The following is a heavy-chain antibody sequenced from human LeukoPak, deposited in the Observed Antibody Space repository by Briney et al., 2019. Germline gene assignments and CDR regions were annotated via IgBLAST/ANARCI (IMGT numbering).Heavy chain of an antibody. Sequence: GESLKISCKGSGYIFTSHWIGWVRQMPGKGLEWMGSTYPGDSDTKYSPSFQGQVTISVDKSITTAFLQWTTLKASDTAMCYCVRTTEYTSGWAFDHWGQGALVTVSS. CDR2: TYPGDSDT. J-gene: IGHJ4*02. CDR1: GYIFTSHW. CDR3: VRTTEYTSGWAFDH. V-gene: IGHV5-51*01. D-gene: IGHD6-19*01.